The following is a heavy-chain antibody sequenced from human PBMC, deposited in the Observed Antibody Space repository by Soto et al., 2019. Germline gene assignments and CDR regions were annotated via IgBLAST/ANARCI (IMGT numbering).Heavy chain of an antibody. D-gene: IGHD1-1*01. CDR2: ISDSGEST. V-gene: IGHV3-23*01. CDR3: VKDLYRSSTMPCLDH. Sequence: GGSLRLSCEASGFIFNNYGMSWVHQAPGKGLEWVSSISDSGESTYYADSMRGRFTISRDNSKNTLYLQVNSLRPEDTAMYYCVKDLYRSSTMPCLDHWGQGALVTVSS. CDR1: GFIFNNYG. J-gene: IGHJ4*02.